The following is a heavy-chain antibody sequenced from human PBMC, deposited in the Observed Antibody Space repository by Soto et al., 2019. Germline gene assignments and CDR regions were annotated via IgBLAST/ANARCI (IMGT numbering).Heavy chain of an antibody. CDR3: ARGGGVYYFDY. CDR1: GGSICSYY. V-gene: IGHV4-59*01. D-gene: IGHD2-8*02. J-gene: IGHJ4*02. Sequence: PSETLSLTCTVSGGSICSYYWSWIRQPPGKGLEWIGYIYYSGITDYNPSLKSRVTISVDTSKSQFSLKLSSVTAADTAVYYCARGGGVYYFDYWGQGTLVTVSS. CDR2: IYYSGIT.